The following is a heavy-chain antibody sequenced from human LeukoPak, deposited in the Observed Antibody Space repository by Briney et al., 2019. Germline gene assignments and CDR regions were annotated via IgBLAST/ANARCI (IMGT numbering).Heavy chain of an antibody. CDR3: ARDRLSRRPYGMDV. Sequence: GGSLRLSCAASGFTFSDYYMSWIRQAPGKGLEWVSYISSSSSYTNYADSVKGRFTISRDNAKNSLYLQMNSLRAEDTAVYYCARDRLSRRPYGMDVWGQGTTVTVSS. CDR1: GFTFSDYY. CDR2: ISSSSSYT. V-gene: IGHV3-11*06. J-gene: IGHJ6*02. D-gene: IGHD3-16*01.